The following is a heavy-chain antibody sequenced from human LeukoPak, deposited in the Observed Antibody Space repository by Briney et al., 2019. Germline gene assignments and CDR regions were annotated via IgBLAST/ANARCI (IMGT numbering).Heavy chain of an antibody. J-gene: IGHJ4*02. V-gene: IGHV3-7*01. Sequence: PGGSLRLSCAASGFIFSSYAMAWVRQAPGKGLEWVANIKQDGSEKYYVDSVKGRFTISRDNAKNSLYLQMNSLRAEDTAVYYCARDGWSPDYWGQGTWSPSPQ. CDR3: ARDGWSPDY. CDR2: IKQDGSEK. CDR1: GFIFSSYA.